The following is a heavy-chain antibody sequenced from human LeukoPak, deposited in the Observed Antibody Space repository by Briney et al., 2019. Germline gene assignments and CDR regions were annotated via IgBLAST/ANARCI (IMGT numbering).Heavy chain of an antibody. CDR1: GFTFSSYE. D-gene: IGHD6-13*01. CDR3: ARVGVFSSSWLLY. J-gene: IGHJ4*02. V-gene: IGHV3-48*03. Sequence: GGSLRLSCAASGFTFSSYEMNWVRQAPGKGLEWVSYISSSGSTIYYADSVKGRFTISRDNAKNSLYLQMNSLRAEDTAVYYCARVGVFSSSWLLYWGQGTLVTVSS. CDR2: ISSSGSTI.